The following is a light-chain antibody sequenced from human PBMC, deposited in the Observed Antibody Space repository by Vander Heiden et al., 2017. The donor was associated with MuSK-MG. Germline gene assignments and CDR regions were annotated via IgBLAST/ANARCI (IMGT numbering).Light chain of an antibody. CDR2: AAS. J-gene: IGKJ2*01. CDR1: QGISSY. CDR3: QQYDSYPKA. V-gene: IGKV1-8*01. Sequence: AIRMTQSPSSLSASTGDRVTITCRASQGISSYLAWYQQKPGKAPKLLIYAASTLQSGVPSRFSGSGSGTDFTLTISFLHSEDFATYYCQQYDSYPKAFGQGTKMEIK.